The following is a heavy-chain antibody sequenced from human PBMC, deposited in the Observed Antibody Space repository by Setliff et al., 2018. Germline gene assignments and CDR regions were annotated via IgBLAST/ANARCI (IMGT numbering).Heavy chain of an antibody. CDR1: GFTFSRYA. CDR2: ISFDGSNE. V-gene: IGHV3-30*04. Sequence: PGGSLRLSCAASGFTFSRYALHWVRQAPGKGLEWVALISFDGSNEHYADSVKGRFTISRDNSINTVYLQMNSLRREDTAVYYCARDHNYAYDYWGQGTLVTVSS. CDR3: ARDHNYAYDY. J-gene: IGHJ4*02. D-gene: IGHD1-1*01.